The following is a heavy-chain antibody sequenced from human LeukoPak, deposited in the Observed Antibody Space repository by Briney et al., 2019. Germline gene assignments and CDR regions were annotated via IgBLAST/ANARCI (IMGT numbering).Heavy chain of an antibody. V-gene: IGHV4-34*01. J-gene: IGHJ4*02. CDR3: ARAFRGPDYRY. CDR2: INHSGST. CDR1: GGSFSGYY. D-gene: IGHD3-10*01. Sequence: SETLSLTCAVYGGSFSGYYWSWIRQPPGKGLEWIGEINHSGSTNYNPSLKSRVTISVDTSKNQFSLKLSSVTAADTAVYYCARAFRGPDYRYWGQGTLVTVSS.